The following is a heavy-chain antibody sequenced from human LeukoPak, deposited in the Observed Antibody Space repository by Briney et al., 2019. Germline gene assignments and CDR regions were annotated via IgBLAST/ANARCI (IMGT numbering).Heavy chain of an antibody. CDR1: GYTFTGYY. Sequence: ASVKVSCKASGYTFTGYYMHWVRQATGQGLEWMGWINPNSGGTNYAQKFQGWVTMTRDTSISTAYMELSRLRSDDTAVYYCASAGYYYYGMDVWGQGTTVTVSS. CDR2: INPNSGGT. J-gene: IGHJ6*02. CDR3: ASAGYYYYGMDV. V-gene: IGHV1-2*04.